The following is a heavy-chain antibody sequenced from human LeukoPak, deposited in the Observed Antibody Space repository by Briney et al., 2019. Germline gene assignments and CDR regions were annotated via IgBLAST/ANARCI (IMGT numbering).Heavy chain of an antibody. Sequence: WETLSLTCTVSGGSISSSSYYWGWIRQPPGKGLEWIGSIYYSGSTYYNPSLKSRVTISVDTPKNQFSLKLSSVTAADTAVYYCATYYYDTGGSIFRSFDYWGQGTLVTVSS. J-gene: IGHJ4*02. D-gene: IGHD3-22*01. V-gene: IGHV4-39*01. CDR3: ATYYYDTGGSIFRSFDY. CDR2: IYYSGST. CDR1: GGSISSSSYY.